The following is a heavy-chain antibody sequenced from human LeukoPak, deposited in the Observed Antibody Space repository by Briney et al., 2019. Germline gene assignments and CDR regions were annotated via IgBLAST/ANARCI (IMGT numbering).Heavy chain of an antibody. Sequence: PGGSLRLSCAASGFIFTSYAMSWVRQAPGKGPEWVSGISASGGGTYCGDSVKGRFTISRDNSKNTLYLQMNSLRAEDTAVYYCAKGTRTLWFGEPPNWGQGTLVTVSS. CDR1: GFIFTSYA. CDR2: ISASGGGT. J-gene: IGHJ4*02. CDR3: AKGTRTLWFGEPPN. V-gene: IGHV3-23*01. D-gene: IGHD3-10*01.